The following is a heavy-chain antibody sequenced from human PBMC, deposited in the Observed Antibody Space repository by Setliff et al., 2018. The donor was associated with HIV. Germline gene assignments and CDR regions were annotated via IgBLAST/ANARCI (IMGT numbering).Heavy chain of an antibody. V-gene: IGHV4-39*01. J-gene: IGHJ4*02. CDR2: IFHSGST. Sequence: SETLSLTCTVSGGSISNISYYWGWIRQPPRKGLEWIGNIFHSGSTYYNPSLKSRVTISVDTSKNQFSLKLTSVTAADTAVYFCARQAWPNFDYWGQGTLVTVSS. CDR1: GGSISNISYY. CDR3: ARQAWPNFDY.